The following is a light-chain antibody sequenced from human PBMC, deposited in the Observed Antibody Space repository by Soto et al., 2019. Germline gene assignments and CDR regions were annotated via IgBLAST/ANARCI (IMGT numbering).Light chain of an antibody. J-gene: IGKJ2*01. V-gene: IGKV4-1*01. CDR1: QSVLHSSNNKNY. Sequence: DIVMTQSPDSLAVSLGERATINCKSSQSVLHSSNNKNYLAWYQQKPGQPPKLLIYWASSRESGVPDRFSGSGSATDFTLTISRLEPEDFAVYFCQQYGGSPPGYIFGQGTKLEIK. CDR2: WAS. CDR3: QQYGGSPPGYI.